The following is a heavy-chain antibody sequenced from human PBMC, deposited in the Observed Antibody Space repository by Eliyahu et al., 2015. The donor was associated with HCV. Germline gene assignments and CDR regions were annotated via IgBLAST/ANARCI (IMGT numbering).Heavy chain of an antibody. V-gene: IGHV4-34*01. CDR3: ARGGFVVWYWYFDL. J-gene: IGHJ2*01. CDR2: INHSGST. Sequence: VYGGSFSGYYWSWIRQPPGKGLEWIGEINHSGSTNYNPSLKSRVTISVDTSKNQFSLKLSSVTAADTAVYYCARGGFVVWYWYFDLWGRGTLVTVSS. CDR1: GGSFSGYY. D-gene: IGHD2-15*01.